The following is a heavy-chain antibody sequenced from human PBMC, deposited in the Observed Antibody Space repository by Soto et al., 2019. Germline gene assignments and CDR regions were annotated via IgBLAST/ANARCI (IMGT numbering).Heavy chain of an antibody. CDR3: AKFNSYDILTGYYPPTFDY. D-gene: IGHD3-9*01. Sequence: GGSLRLSCATPWFTFYSYAMSWVPQAPGEGLEWGSAISGSGGSTYYADSVKGRFTISRDNSKNTLYLQMNSLRAEDTAVYYCAKFNSYDILTGYYPPTFDYWGQGTLVTVSS. CDR2: ISGSGGST. CDR1: WFTFYSYA. V-gene: IGHV3-23*01. J-gene: IGHJ4*02.